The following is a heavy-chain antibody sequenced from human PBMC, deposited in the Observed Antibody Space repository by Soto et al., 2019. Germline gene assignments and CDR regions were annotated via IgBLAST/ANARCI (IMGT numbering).Heavy chain of an antibody. Sequence: EVQLVESGGGLVQPGGSLRLPCAASGLTFSTYWMTRVRQPPGKGLEWVASINQDGSERYYVDSVRGRFTISRDNAKNSLYLQMNSLRAEDTAVYYCVCGGNFFVYWGQGTLVTVSP. V-gene: IGHV3-7*01. CDR3: VCGGNFFVY. CDR1: GLTFSTYW. J-gene: IGHJ4*02. D-gene: IGHD3-16*01. CDR2: INQDGSER.